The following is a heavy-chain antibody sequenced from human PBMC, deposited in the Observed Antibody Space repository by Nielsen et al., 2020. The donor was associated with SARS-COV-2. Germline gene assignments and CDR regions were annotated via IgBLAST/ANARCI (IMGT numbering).Heavy chain of an antibody. J-gene: IGHJ6*02. D-gene: IGHD2-2*02. V-gene: IGHV3-30*18. CDR2: ISYDGSNK. CDR3: AKETRPRYCSSTSCYTKYYYAMDV. Sequence: WIRQPPGKGLEWVAVISYDGSNKYYADSVKGRFTISRDNSKNTLYLQMNSLRAEDTAVYYCAKETRPRYCSSTSCYTKYYYAMDVWGQGTTVTVSS.